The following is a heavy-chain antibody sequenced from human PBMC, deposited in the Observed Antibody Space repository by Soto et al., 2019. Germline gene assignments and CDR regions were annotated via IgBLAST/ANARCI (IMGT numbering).Heavy chain of an antibody. CDR1: GGSISSYY. J-gene: IGHJ4*02. V-gene: IGHV4-59*01. D-gene: IGHD3-16*02. Sequence: SETLSLTCTVSGGSISSYYWSWIRQPPGKGLEWIGYIYYSGSTNYNPSLKSRVTISVDTSKNQFSLKLSSVTAADTAVYYCARDPLDYYFDYWGQGTLVTVSS. CDR3: ARDPLDYYFDY. CDR2: IYYSGST.